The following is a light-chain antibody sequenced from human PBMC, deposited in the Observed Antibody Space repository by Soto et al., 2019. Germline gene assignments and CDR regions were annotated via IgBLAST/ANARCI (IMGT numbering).Light chain of an antibody. CDR2: EVS. CDR3: SSFAGNGNLV. Sequence: QSALTQPPSASGSPGQSVTISCTGTSSDVGGYNYVSWYQQHPGKAPKLMISEVSKRPSGVPDRFSGSKSGNTASLTVSGLQAEEEADYYCSSFAGNGNLVFGGGTKVTVL. V-gene: IGLV2-8*01. J-gene: IGLJ2*01. CDR1: SSDVGGYNY.